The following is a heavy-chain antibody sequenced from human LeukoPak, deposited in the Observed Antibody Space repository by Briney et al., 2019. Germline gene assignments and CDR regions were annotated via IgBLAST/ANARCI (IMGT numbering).Heavy chain of an antibody. CDR1: GFTFNKAW. D-gene: IGHD2-8*01. CDR3: TTGGMHDVFDI. J-gene: IGHJ3*02. CDR2: IKSNIEGGTV. V-gene: IGHV3-15*01. Sequence: PGGSLRLSCVASGFTFNKAWMSWVRQAPGKGLEWVGRIKSNIEGGTVDYTAPVKGRCTISRDDSKDTLYLQMNSLKSEDTAVYYCTTGGMHDVFDIWGQGTKVTVSS.